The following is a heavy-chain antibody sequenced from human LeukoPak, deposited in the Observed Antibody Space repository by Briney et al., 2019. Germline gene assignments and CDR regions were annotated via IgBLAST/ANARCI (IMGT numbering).Heavy chain of an antibody. J-gene: IGHJ6*03. CDR1: GASMTFTHYY. CDR3: SRDYGSGNHDSNTYMDV. CDR2: INYYGST. Sequence: SETLSLTCTVSGASMTFTHYYWVWVRQPPGKGLEWIGTINYYGSTYYNPSLKSRVSISLDTSKSQFSLNLGSVTAADTAVYYCSRDYGSGNHDSNTYMDVWGKGTTVTVSS. V-gene: IGHV4-39*07. D-gene: IGHD3-10*01.